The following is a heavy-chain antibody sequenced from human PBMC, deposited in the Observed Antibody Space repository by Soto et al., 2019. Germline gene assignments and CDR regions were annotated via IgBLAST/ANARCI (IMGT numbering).Heavy chain of an antibody. Sequence: ASVKVSCKASGYTFTAYYIHWMRQAPGQGLEWMGWINPDSGDTKYPQKFQGRVTMTEDTSTDTAYMELSSLRSEDTAVYYCATAGIAAAGDQDAYYYYYGMDVWGQGTTVTVSS. D-gene: IGHD6-13*01. CDR3: ATAGIAAAGDQDAYYYYYGMDV. V-gene: IGHV1-2*02. CDR1: GYTFTAYY. CDR2: INPDSGDT. J-gene: IGHJ6*02.